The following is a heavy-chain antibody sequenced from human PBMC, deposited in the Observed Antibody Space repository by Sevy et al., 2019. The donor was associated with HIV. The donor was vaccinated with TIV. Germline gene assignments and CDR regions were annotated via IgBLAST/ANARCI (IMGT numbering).Heavy chain of an antibody. V-gene: IGHV4-31*03. Sequence: TLSLTCTVSGGSISSGGYYWSWIRQHPGKGLEWIGYIYYSGSTYYNPSLKSRVTISVDTSKNQFSLKLSSVTAADTAVYYCASSYGSGSYYGMDVWGQGTTVTVSS. CDR1: GGSISSGGYY. D-gene: IGHD3-10*01. J-gene: IGHJ6*02. CDR3: ASSYGSGSYYGMDV. CDR2: IYYSGST.